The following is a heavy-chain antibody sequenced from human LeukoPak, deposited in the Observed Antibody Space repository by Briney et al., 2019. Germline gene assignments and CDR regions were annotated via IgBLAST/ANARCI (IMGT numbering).Heavy chain of an antibody. CDR3: TRDQTPYY. CDR2: IRSKVYGGTP. CDR1: GFAFGDYA. V-gene: IGHV3-49*04. Sequence: GGSLRLSCTASGFAFGDYAMTWVRQAPGKGLEWVGFIRSKVYGGTPEYAASVKGRFTISRDDSKGIAYLQMNSLKTEDTAVYYCTRDQTPYYWGQGTLVTVSS. J-gene: IGHJ4*02.